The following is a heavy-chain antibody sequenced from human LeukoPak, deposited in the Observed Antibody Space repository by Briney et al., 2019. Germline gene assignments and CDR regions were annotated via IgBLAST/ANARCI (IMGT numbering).Heavy chain of an antibody. Sequence: SQTLSLTCAVSGGSISSGGYSWSWIRQPPGKGLEWIGYIYHSGSTYYNPSLKSRVTISVDRSKNQFSLKLSSVTAVDTAVYYCARSSSWSYGMDVWGQGTTVTVSS. CDR2: IYHSGST. D-gene: IGHD6-13*01. V-gene: IGHV4-30-2*01. CDR1: GGSISSGGYS. J-gene: IGHJ6*02. CDR3: ARSSSWSYGMDV.